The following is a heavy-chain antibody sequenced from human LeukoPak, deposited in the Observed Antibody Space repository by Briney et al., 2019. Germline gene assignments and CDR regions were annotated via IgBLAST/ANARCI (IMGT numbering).Heavy chain of an antibody. D-gene: IGHD5-12*01. V-gene: IGHV3-23*01. CDR2: IDSSGGST. Sequence: GGSLRLSCAASGFTISSYTMTWVRQAPGKGLEWVSSIDSSGGSTYYADSVKGRFTISRDNSKNTLYLQMDSLRADDTAVYYCAKSLVATAWLDPWGQGTLVTVSP. CDR1: GFTISSYT. CDR3: AKSLVATAWLDP. J-gene: IGHJ5*02.